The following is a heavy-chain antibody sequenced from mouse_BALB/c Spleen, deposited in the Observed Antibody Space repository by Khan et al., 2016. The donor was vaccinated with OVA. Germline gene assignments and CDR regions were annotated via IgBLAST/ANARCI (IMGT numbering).Heavy chain of an antibody. J-gene: IGHJ2*01. V-gene: IGHV2-9*02. CDR1: GFSLTSHG. Sequence: QVQLKESGPGLVAPSQSLSITCTVSGFSLTSHGVHWVRQPPGKGLEWLGVIWPGGSTNYNSALMSSLSISKDSSKSQVFLKMNSLQTDDTAMYYCARKRERDYFDYWGQGTTLTVSA. CDR3: ARKRERDYFDY. CDR2: IWPGGST.